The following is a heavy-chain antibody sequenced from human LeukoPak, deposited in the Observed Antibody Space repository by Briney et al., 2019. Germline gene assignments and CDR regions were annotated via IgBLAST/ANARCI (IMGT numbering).Heavy chain of an antibody. CDR3: ARDGEPYYYYMDV. Sequence: GGSLRLSCAASGFTFGNYGMSWVRQAPGKGLEWVSGINWNGGSTGYADSVEGRFTISRDNAKNSQYLQMNSLRVEDTALYYCARDGEPYYYYMDVWGKGTTVTISS. CDR2: INWNGGST. V-gene: IGHV3-20*04. D-gene: IGHD1-14*01. J-gene: IGHJ6*03. CDR1: GFTFGNYG.